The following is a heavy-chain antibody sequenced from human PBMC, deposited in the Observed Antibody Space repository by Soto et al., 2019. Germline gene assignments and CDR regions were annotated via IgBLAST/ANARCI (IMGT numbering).Heavy chain of an antibody. D-gene: IGHD4-17*01. CDR2: ISFDGTKK. CDR1: GFTFNIYA. J-gene: IGHJ6*02. Sequence: GGSLRLSCAASGFTFNIYALHWVRQAPGKGLEWVAVISFDGTKKYYSDSAKGRFTISRDNLKNTLYLQMNNLRVEDAALYFCAREDDYGYRYINYGLDVWGQGTTVTVSS. V-gene: IGHV3-30-3*01. CDR3: AREDDYGYRYINYGLDV.